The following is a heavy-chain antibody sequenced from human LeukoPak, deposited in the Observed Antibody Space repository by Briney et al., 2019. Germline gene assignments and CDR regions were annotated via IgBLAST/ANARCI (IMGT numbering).Heavy chain of an antibody. Sequence: GGSLRLSCATSGFTFTDYYMSWIRQAPGKGLEWVSYISSSSSLIYYADSVKGRFTISRDNAKNSLYLQMNSLGAEDTAIYYCVISSVFGVNRDAGRLDYWGQGTLVTVSS. CDR2: ISSSSSLI. J-gene: IGHJ4*02. V-gene: IGHV3-11*01. CDR1: GFTFTDYY. D-gene: IGHD3-3*01. CDR3: VISSVFGVNRDAGRLDY.